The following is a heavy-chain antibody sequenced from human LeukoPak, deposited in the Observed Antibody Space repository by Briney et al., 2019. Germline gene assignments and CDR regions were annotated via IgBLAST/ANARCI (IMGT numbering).Heavy chain of an antibody. CDR3: ARDGPYGSGSYTFDY. D-gene: IGHD3-10*01. Sequence: PGGSLRLSCAASGFTFSSYWMNWVRQAPGKGLEWVSYISSSGSTIYYADSVKGRFTISRDNAKNSLYLQMNSLRAEDTAVYYCARDGPYGSGSYTFDYWGQGTLVTVSS. J-gene: IGHJ4*02. CDR2: ISSSGSTI. CDR1: GFTFSSYW. V-gene: IGHV3-48*04.